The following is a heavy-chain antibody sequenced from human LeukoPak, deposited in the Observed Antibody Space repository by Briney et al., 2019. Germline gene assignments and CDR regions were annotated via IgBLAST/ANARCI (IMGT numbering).Heavy chain of an antibody. CDR1: GFTFSSYA. CDR3: ARASFDL. CDR2: ISYDGSNK. J-gene: IGHJ5*02. V-gene: IGHV3-30-3*01. Sequence: PGGSLRLSCAASGFTFSSYAMHWVRQAPGKGLEWVAVISYDGSNKYYADSVKGRFTISRDNSKNTLYLQMNSLRVEDTAVYYCARASFDLWGQGTLVTVSS.